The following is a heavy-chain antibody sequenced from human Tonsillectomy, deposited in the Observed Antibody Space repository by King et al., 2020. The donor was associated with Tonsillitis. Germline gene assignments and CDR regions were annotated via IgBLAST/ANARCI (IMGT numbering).Heavy chain of an antibody. V-gene: IGHV4-61*01. D-gene: IGHD6-13*01. Sequence: QLQESGPGLVKPSETLSLTCTVSGGSVSSSSFYWSWIRQPPGKGLEWIGYIYYSGSTNYNPSLKSRVTISVDTSKNQFSLKLSSVTAADTAVYYCATFNLSADGSLWGQGTLVTVSS. CDR3: ATFNLSADGSL. J-gene: IGHJ4*02. CDR1: GGSVSSSSFY. CDR2: IYYSGST.